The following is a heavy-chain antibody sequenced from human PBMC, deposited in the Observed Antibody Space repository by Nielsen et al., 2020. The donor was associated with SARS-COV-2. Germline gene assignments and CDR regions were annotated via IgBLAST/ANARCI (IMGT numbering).Heavy chain of an antibody. CDR2: ISGSGGST. D-gene: IGHD6-19*01. J-gene: IGHJ4*02. CDR1: GFTFSSYA. V-gene: IGHV3-23*01. CDR3: AKDRNGYGSGWFDY. Sequence: GESLKISCAASGFTFSSYAMSWVRQAPGKGLEWVSAISGSGGSTYYADSVKGRFTISRDNSKNTLYLQMNSLRAEDTAVYYCAKDRNGYGSGWFDYWGQGTLVTVSS.